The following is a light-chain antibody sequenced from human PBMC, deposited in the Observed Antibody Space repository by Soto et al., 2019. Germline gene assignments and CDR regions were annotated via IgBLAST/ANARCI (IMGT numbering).Light chain of an antibody. CDR1: QSVSRF. J-gene: IGKJ1*01. V-gene: IGKV3-15*01. CDR3: QQYNNWPPAT. CDR2: DTS. Sequence: EIVMTQSPATLSVSPGERVTLSCRASQSVSRFLAWYQQRPGQAPRLLIYDTSTRATGVPARFSGSGSGTEFSLTISSLQSEDFAVYYCQQYNNWPPATFGQGTKVEIK.